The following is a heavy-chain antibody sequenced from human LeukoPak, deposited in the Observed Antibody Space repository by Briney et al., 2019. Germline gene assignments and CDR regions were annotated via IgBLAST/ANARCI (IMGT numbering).Heavy chain of an antibody. D-gene: IGHD3-22*01. CDR2: IWYDGSNK. CDR3: ARGGYYDNSALDY. V-gene: IGHV3-33*01. CDR1: GFTFSSYG. J-gene: IGHJ4*02. Sequence: GGSLRLSCAASGFTFSSYGMHWVRQAPGEGLEWVAVIWYDGSNKYYADSVKGRFTISRDNSKNTLYLQMNSLRAEDTAVYYCARGGYYDNSALDYWGQGTLVTVSS.